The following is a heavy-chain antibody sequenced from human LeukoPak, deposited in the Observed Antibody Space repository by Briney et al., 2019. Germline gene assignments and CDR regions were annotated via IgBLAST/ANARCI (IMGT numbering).Heavy chain of an antibody. Sequence: SETLSLTCAVYGGSFSGYYWSWIRQPPGKGLEWIGEINHSGSTNYNPSLKSRVTISVDTSKNQFSLKLSSVTAADTAAYYCARHPQWLRYNWFDPWGQGTLVTVSS. D-gene: IGHD6-19*01. CDR1: GGSFSGYY. J-gene: IGHJ5*02. V-gene: IGHV4-34*01. CDR2: INHSGST. CDR3: ARHPQWLRYNWFDP.